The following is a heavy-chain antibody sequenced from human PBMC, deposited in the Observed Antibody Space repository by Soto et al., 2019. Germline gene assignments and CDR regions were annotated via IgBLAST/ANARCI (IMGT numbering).Heavy chain of an antibody. CDR2: ISAYNGET. D-gene: IGHD2-21*01. J-gene: IGHJ4*02. Sequence: QVQLVQSGTEEKKAGSSVRVSCKTSGYTFTTFGISWIRQAPGQGPEWLAWISAYNGETNYAKKAQGRVTVTTDTLTTTAYLELRSLRPDDTAVYYCARVYCGGDCFSGGDFDYWGQGTLVTVSP. CDR1: GYTFTTFG. CDR3: ARVYCGGDCFSGGDFDY. V-gene: IGHV1-18*01.